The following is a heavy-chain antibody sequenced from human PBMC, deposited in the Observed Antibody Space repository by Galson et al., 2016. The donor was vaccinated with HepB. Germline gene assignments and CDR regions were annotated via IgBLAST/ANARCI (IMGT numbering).Heavy chain of an antibody. CDR3: ATSVVRRGTKMFDY. Sequence: SLRLSCAASGFTFSSYWMNWIRQAPGKGLEWVANINQVGSEEYFVDSVNGRFTISKDNTKNLMYLQMNSLRAEDTAVYYCATSVVRRGTKMFDYWGQGTLVPVSS. D-gene: IGHD2-21*01. CDR1: GFTFSSYW. CDR2: INQVGSEE. V-gene: IGHV3-7*03. J-gene: IGHJ4*02.